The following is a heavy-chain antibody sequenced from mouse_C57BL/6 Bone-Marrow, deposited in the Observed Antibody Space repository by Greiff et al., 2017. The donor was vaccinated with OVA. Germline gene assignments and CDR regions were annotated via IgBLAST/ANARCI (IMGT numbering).Heavy chain of an antibody. CDR3: ARPLRSFAY. CDR2: ISSGGSYT. J-gene: IGHJ3*01. CDR1: GFTFSSYG. Sequence: EVNLVESGGDLVKPGGSLKLSCAASGFTFSSYGMSWVRQTPDKRLEWVATISSGGSYTYYPDSVKGRFTISRDNAKNTLYLQMSSLKSEDTAMYYCARPLRSFAYWGQGTLVTVSA. V-gene: IGHV5-6*01. D-gene: IGHD1-1*01.